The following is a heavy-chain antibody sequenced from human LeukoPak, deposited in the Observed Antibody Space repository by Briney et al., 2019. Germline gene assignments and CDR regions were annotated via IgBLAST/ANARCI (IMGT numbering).Heavy chain of an antibody. Sequence: ASVKVSCKASVYTFTGYYMHWVRQAPGQGLEWMGWINPNSSGTNYAQKFQGRVTLTRDTSISTAYMELTRLRFDDTAVYYCASRGTTGTTGSYWGQGTLVTVSS. V-gene: IGHV1-2*02. CDR2: INPNSSGT. D-gene: IGHD1-1*01. CDR3: ASRGTTGTTGSY. J-gene: IGHJ4*02. CDR1: VYTFTGYY.